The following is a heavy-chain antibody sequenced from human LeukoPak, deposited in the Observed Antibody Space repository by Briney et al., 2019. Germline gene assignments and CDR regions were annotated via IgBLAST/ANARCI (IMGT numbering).Heavy chain of an antibody. CDR2: IVVGSGNT. D-gene: IGHD6-19*01. J-gene: IGHJ4*02. Sequence: ASVKVSCKASGFTFTSSAVQWVRQARGQRLEWIGWIVVGSGNTNYARKFQERVTITRDMSTSTAYMELSSLRSEDTAVYYCAASIRDSGWYFDFDYWGQGTLVTVSS. CDR1: GFTFTSSA. CDR3: AASIRDSGWYFDFDY. V-gene: IGHV1-58*01.